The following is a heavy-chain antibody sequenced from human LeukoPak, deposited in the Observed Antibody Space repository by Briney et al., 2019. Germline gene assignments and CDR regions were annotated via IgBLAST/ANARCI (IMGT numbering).Heavy chain of an antibody. CDR2: ISAYNGNT. D-gene: IGHD1-26*01. CDR3: ARDQRSGGYSGSCLPRYWYFDL. Sequence: GASVKVSCKASGYTFTSYGISWVRQAPGQGLEWMGWISAYNGNTNYAQKLQGRVTMTTDTSTSTAYMELRSLRSDDTAVYYCARDQRSGGYSGSCLPRYWYFDLWGRGTLVTVSS. V-gene: IGHV1-18*01. J-gene: IGHJ2*01. CDR1: GYTFTSYG.